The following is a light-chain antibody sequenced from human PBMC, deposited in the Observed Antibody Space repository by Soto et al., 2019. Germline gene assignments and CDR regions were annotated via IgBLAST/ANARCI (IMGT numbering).Light chain of an antibody. V-gene: IGKV2-28*01. Sequence: DIVMTQSPLSLPVTPGEPASISCRSSQSLLHRNGYTYLDWYLQKPGQSPQLLIYLGSNRASGVPDRFSGSGLGTDFTLKISRVEAEDVGVYYCMQSLQSRTFGGGTKVEI. CDR2: LGS. CDR1: QSLLHRNGYTY. J-gene: IGKJ4*01. CDR3: MQSLQSRT.